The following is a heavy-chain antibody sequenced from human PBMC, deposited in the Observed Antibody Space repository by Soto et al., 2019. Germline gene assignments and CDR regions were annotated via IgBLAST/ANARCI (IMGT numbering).Heavy chain of an antibody. CDR2: RYNTGST. Sequence: SETLSLTCTVSRDSIRNYYWSCIRQPPGKRLEWIVYRYNTGSTNYSPSLRSRVTISVDTPKNQFSLKLPSLSAADTAVYYCARLNYDSSGYSGDWYFNLWGRGTLVTVSS. CDR3: ARLNYDSSGYSGDWYFNL. J-gene: IGHJ2*01. V-gene: IGHV4-59*01. D-gene: IGHD3-22*01. CDR1: RDSIRNYY.